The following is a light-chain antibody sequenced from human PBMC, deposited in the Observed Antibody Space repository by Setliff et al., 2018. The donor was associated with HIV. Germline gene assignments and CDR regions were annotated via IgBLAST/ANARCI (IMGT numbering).Light chain of an antibody. CDR2: EVS. CDR1: SSDVGSYNF. J-gene: IGLJ1*01. V-gene: IGLV2-23*02. Sequence: SVLTQPASVSGSPGQSITISCAGTSSDVGSYNFVSWYQQHPGKAPKPIIYEVSKWPSGVSNHFSGSKSGNTASPTISGLQTEDEAEYYCCSYASTGSFVFGTGTKVTVL. CDR3: CSYASTGSFV.